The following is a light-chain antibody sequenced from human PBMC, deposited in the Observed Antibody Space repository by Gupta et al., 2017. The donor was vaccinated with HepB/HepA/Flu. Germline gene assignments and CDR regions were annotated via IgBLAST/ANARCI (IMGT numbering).Light chain of an antibody. CDR3: SSYASNTYVV. J-gene: IGLJ2*01. Sequence: QSALTQPASVSGSPGQSITISCTGTSSDVGSYKFVSWYRQHPGKAPKLLIFEVNKRPSGISNRFSGSKSVNTASLTISGLQAEDEAEYYCSSYASNTYVVFGGGTKLTVL. CDR2: EVN. V-gene: IGLV2-23*02. CDR1: SSDVGSYKF.